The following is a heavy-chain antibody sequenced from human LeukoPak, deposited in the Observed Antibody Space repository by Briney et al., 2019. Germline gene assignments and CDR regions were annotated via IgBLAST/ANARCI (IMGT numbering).Heavy chain of an antibody. CDR2: IYYSGST. D-gene: IGHD3-22*01. CDR3: AGESSYYYDSSGYAFDI. V-gene: IGHV4-59*12. CDR1: GGSISSYY. J-gene: IGHJ3*02. Sequence: SETLSLTCTVSGGSISSYYWSWIRQPPGKGLEWIGYIYYSGSTNYNPSLKGRVTISVDTSKNQFSLKLSSVTAADTAVYYCAGESSYYYDSSGYAFDIWGQGTMVTVSS.